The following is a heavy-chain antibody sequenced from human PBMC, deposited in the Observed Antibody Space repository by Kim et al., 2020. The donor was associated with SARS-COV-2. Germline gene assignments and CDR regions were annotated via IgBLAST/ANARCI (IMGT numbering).Heavy chain of an antibody. J-gene: IGHJ3*02. CDR3: ARVFGVRAFDI. D-gene: IGHD3-10*01. CDR1: GGSISSYY. Sequence: SETLSLTCTVSGGSISSYYWSWIRQPPGKGLEWIGYIYYSGSTNYNPSLKSRVTISVDTSKNQFSLKLSSVTAADTAVYYCARVFGVRAFDIWGQGTMVTVSS. V-gene: IGHV4-59*01. CDR2: IYYSGST.